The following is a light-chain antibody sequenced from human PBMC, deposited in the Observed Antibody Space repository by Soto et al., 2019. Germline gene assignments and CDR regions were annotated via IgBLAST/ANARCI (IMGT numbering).Light chain of an antibody. J-gene: IGLJ2*01. CDR2: DVS. Sequence: QSALTQSASVSGSPGQSITISCTGTSSDIGGYNYVSWYQQHPGKAPKLMIYDVSNRPSGVSNRFSGSKSGNTASLTISGLQAEDEADYYCSSYTSSGVVFGGGTKLTVL. V-gene: IGLV2-14*01. CDR1: SSDIGGYNY. CDR3: SSYTSSGVV.